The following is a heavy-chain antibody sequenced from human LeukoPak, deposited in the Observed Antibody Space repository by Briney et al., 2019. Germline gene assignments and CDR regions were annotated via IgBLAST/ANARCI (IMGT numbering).Heavy chain of an antibody. CDR2: ISYDGSNK. J-gene: IGHJ4*02. V-gene: IGHV3-30*04. CDR3: AKPSGSGVDY. Sequence: PGGSLRLSRAASGFTFSSYAMHWVRQAPGKGLEWVAVISYDGSNKYYADSVKGRFTITRDNSKNTLYLQMNSLRLEDMALYYCAKPSGSGVDYWGRGTRVTVSS. CDR1: GFTFSSYA. D-gene: IGHD1-26*01.